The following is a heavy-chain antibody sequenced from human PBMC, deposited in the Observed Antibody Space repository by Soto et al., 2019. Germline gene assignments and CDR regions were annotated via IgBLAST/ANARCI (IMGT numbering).Heavy chain of an antibody. V-gene: IGHV1-69*13. CDR3: ARVVATINFGFFDY. J-gene: IGHJ4*02. CDR2: IIPIFGTA. D-gene: IGHD5-12*01. Sequence: GASVKVSCKASGGTFSSYAISWVRQAPGQGLEWMGGIIPIFGTANYAQKFQGRVTITADESTSTAYMELSSLRSEDTAVYYCARVVATINFGFFDYWGQGTLVTVSS. CDR1: GGTFSSYA.